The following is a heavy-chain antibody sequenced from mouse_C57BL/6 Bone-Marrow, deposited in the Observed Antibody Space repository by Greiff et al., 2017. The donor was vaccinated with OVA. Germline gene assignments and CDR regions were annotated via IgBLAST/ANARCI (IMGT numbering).Heavy chain of an antibody. D-gene: IGHD2-3*01. V-gene: IGHV1-87*01. CDR1: YTFSRRVH. Sequence: VQLQQSGPELARPWASVKISCQAFYTFSRRVHFAIRDTNYWMQWVKQRPGQGLEWIGAIYPGNGDTSYNQKFKGKAKVTADKSSSTAYMKLSSLTSEDSAVYYCAVYDGYYESDWYFEVWGTGTTVTVSS. CDR3: SEDSAVYYCAVYDGYYESDWYFEV. J-gene: IGHJ1*03. CDR2: GQGLEWIG.